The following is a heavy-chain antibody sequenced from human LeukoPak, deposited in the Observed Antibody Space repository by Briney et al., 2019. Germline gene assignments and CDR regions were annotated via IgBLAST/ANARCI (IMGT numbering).Heavy chain of an antibody. J-gene: IGHJ6*02. V-gene: IGHV3-48*02. D-gene: IGHD3-10*01. CDR2: ISDSSTLT. CDR1: GFTFSSFG. Sequence: PGGSLRLSCAASGFTFSSFGMNWVRQAPGKGLEWVSYISDSSTLTYYADSVKGRFTISRDNAENSLSLQLNSLRDEDTAVYFCAKVIRGGYGMDVWGQGTTVTVSS. CDR3: AKVIRGGYGMDV.